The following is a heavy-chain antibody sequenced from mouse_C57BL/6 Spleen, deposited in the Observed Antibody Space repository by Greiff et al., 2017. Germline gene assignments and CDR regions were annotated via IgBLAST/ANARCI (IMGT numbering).Heavy chain of an antibody. J-gene: IGHJ4*01. Sequence: QVQLQQPGAELVKPGASVKMSCKASGYTFTSYWVTWVKQRPGQGLEWIGDIYPGSGSTNYNEKFKSKATLTVDTSSRPAYMQLSSLTSEDSAVYYCARYDGYYDYAMDYGGQGTSVTVSS. V-gene: IGHV1-55*01. CDR1: GYTFTSYW. D-gene: IGHD2-3*01. CDR2: IYPGSGST. CDR3: ARYDGYYDYAMDY.